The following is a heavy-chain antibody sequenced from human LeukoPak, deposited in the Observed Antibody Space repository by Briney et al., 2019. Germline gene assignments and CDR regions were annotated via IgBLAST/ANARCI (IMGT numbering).Heavy chain of an antibody. CDR2: LSPDGSSS. V-gene: IGHV3-74*01. J-gene: IGHJ4*02. Sequence: GGSLRLSCAASGFTFTTYWMHWVRQAPGKGLVWVSRLSPDGSSSIYADSVTGRFTGSRDNAKNTLYLQMNSLRAEDTAVYYCTRSPSLGGNYWGFDYWGQGTLVTVSS. CDR3: TRSPSLGGNYWGFDY. CDR1: GFTFTTYW. D-gene: IGHD1-26*01.